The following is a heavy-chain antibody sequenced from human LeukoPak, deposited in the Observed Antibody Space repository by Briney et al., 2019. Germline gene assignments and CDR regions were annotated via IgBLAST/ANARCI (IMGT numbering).Heavy chain of an antibody. CDR3: ARDGTRRFDP. CDR1: GYTFTSYG. CDR2: ISAYNGNT. Sequence: LRASVKLSCTASGYTFTSYGISWVRQGPGQGLEWMGWISAYNGNTNYAQKLQGRVTMTTDTSTSTAYMELRSLRSDDTAVYYCARDGTRRFDPWGQGTLVTVSS. V-gene: IGHV1-18*01. D-gene: IGHD1-26*01. J-gene: IGHJ5*02.